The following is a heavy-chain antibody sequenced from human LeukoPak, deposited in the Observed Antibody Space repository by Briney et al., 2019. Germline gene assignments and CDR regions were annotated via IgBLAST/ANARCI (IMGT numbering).Heavy chain of an antibody. Sequence: ASVKVSCKASGYTFTSYYMHWVRQAPGQGLEWMGIINPSGGSASYAQKFQGRVTMTRDTSTSTVYIELSSLRSEDTAVYYCASCSSTSCYSRYYYYYYMDVWGKGTTVTVSS. D-gene: IGHD2-2*02. CDR1: GYTFTSYY. J-gene: IGHJ6*03. V-gene: IGHV1-46*01. CDR3: ASCSSTSCYSRYYYYYYMDV. CDR2: INPSGGSA.